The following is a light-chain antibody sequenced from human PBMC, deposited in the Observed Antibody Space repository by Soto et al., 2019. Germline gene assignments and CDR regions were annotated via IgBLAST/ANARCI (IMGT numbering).Light chain of an antibody. CDR2: GNR. V-gene: IGLV1-40*01. CDR1: NANLGAGYD. CDR3: QAYDDSLTAFV. Sequence: QSVLTQPTSVSGAPGQRVTISCTGNNANLGAGYDVHWYQQLPGAAPKLVIFGNRNRPSGVPERFSGSKSGTSASLAITGLQAEDEADYYCQAYDDSLTAFVFGGGTKLPVL. J-gene: IGLJ3*02.